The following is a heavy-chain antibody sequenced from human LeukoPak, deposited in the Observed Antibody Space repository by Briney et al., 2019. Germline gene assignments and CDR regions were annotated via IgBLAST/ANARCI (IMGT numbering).Heavy chain of an antibody. CDR3: TRDLGVRMVYATPGGS. V-gene: IGHV3-49*03. D-gene: IGHD2-8*01. CDR1: GFTFGDYA. J-gene: IGHJ5*02. Sequence: PAGSLRLSCTTSGFTFGDYAMSWFRQAPGQGLEWVSFIRSKTYGGTTEYAASVKGRFTISRADSKSIAYLQMNSLKTEDTGVYYCTRDLGVRMVYATPGGSWGQGTLVTVSS. CDR2: IRSKTYGGTT.